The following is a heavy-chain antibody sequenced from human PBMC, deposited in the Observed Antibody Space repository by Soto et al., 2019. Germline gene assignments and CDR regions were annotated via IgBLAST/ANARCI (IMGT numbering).Heavy chain of an antibody. CDR3: ARQQRSNCSSTSCYLPDYYYYGMDV. D-gene: IGHD2-2*01. CDR2: IYPGDSDT. J-gene: IGHJ6*02. Sequence: GESLKISCKGSGYSFTSYWIGWVRQMPGKGLEWMGIIYPGDSDTRYSPSFQGQVTISADKSISTAYLQWSSLKASDTAMYYCARQQRSNCSSTSCYLPDYYYYGMDVSGQGTTVTVSS. V-gene: IGHV5-51*01. CDR1: GYSFTSYW.